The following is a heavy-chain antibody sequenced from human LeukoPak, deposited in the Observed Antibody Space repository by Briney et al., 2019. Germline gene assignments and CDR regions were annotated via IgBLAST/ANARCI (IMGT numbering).Heavy chain of an antibody. CDR2: ISGSATGSVTT. CDR3: ALVDGYSNKN. V-gene: IGHV3-23*01. D-gene: IGHD5-12*01. J-gene: IGHJ4*02. CDR1: GFTFSTYA. Sequence: GGSLRLSCAASGFTFSTYAMNWVRQAPGKGLEWVSAISGSATGSVTTYYTDSVKGRFTISRDNSKNTLYLQMNSLRAEDTAVYYCALVDGYSNKNWGQGTLVTVSS.